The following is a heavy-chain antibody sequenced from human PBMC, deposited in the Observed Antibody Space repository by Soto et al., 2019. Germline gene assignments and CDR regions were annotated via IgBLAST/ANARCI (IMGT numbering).Heavy chain of an antibody. J-gene: IGHJ6*02. V-gene: IGHV1-69*01. CDR3: ARNGTYSSSLRTYSGMDV. CDR1: GGTFDNFI. D-gene: IGHD1-26*01. Sequence: QVQLVQSGAEVKEPGSSVRVSCKASGGTFDNFIMNWVRQTPGQGLEWMGGIVPMLGTPTYAEKFKGRVTISATGSTSTMYMEVTSLRSEATAIYYCARNGTYSSSLRTYSGMDVWGQGTTVTVSS. CDR2: IVPMLGTP.